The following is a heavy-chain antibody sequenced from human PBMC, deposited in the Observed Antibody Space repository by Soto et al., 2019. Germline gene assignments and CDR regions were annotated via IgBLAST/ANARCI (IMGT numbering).Heavy chain of an antibody. Sequence: PSETLSLTCTVSGGSISSYYWSWIRLPPGKGLEWIGYIYYSGSTNYNPSLKSRVTMSVDTSKNQFSLKLGSVTAADTAVYYCARHRYYYGSGTYRGYFDYWGQGTLVTVSS. CDR2: IYYSGST. CDR1: GGSISSYY. J-gene: IGHJ4*02. D-gene: IGHD3-10*01. V-gene: IGHV4-59*08. CDR3: ARHRYYYGSGTYRGYFDY.